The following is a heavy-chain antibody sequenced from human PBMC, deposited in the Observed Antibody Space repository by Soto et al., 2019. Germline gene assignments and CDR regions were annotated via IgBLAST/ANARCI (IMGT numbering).Heavy chain of an antibody. D-gene: IGHD5-18*01. CDR2: ISHDGSHK. V-gene: IGHV3-30*18. CDR1: GFTFSSYG. Sequence: QVQLVESGGGVVQPGRSLRLSCAASGFTFSSYGMHWVRQAPGMGLEWVAVISHDGSHKYYVDSVKGRFTISRDNSKNTLYLQMNSLRPEDTAVYYCAKADTAMVLQGDCRVDYWGQGTLVTVSS. J-gene: IGHJ4*02. CDR3: AKADTAMVLQGDCRVDY.